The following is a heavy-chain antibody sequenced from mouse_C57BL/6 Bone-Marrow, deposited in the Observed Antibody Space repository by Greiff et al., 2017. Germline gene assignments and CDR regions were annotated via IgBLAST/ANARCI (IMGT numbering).Heavy chain of an antibody. CDR2: INPYNGDT. D-gene: IGHD2-1*01. Sequence: VQLQQSGPELVKPGASVKISCKASGYTFTGYFMNWVMQSHGKSLEWIGLINPYNGDTFYNQKFKGKATLTVDKSSSTAHMELRCLTSEDSAVYYWSRDYGNDYCGQGTTLTVSA. CDR3: SRDYGNDY. V-gene: IGHV1-20*01. J-gene: IGHJ2*01. CDR1: GYTFTGYF.